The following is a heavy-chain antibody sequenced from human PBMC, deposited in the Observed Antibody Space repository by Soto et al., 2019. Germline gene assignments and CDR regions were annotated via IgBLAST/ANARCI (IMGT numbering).Heavy chain of an antibody. CDR2: TSYDGSNK. CDR1: GLTFSTYG. Sequence: GGSLRLSCLASGLTFSTYGMHWVRQAPGKGLEWVAVTSYDGSNKYYADSVKGRITISRDNSKNTLYLQMNRLRAEETAVYYCAKNKDWGRDFFEDYWGQGTRVTVSS. CDR3: AKNKDWGRDFFEDY. D-gene: IGHD3-16*01. V-gene: IGHV3-30*18. J-gene: IGHJ4*02.